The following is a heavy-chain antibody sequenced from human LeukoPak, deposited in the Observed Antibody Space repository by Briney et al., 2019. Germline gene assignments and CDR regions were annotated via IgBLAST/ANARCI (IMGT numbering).Heavy chain of an antibody. V-gene: IGHV3-9*01. J-gene: IGHJ1*01. CDR2: ISWNSGSI. CDR3: AKGLYSGSWGFFQH. CDR1: GFTFVDYA. Sequence: GGSLRLSCAASGFTFVDYAMHWVRQAPGKGLEWVSGISWNSGSIGYADSVKGRFTISRDNAKNSLYLQMNSLRAEDTALYYCAKGLYSGSWGFFQHWGQGTLVTVSS. D-gene: IGHD1-26*01.